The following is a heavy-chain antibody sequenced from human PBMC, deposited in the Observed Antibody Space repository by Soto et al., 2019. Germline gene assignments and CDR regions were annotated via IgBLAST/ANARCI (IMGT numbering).Heavy chain of an antibody. Sequence: QVQLQESSPGLVKPSQALSLTCTVSGGSISRGGYYWSWVRQHPGKGLEWIAYMYYSGSTYYNPSLKILVAVSVVTAKNQFSLKLGSVTAADTAVYYCAIFSGSYLRDWGRGTLVSVSS. CDR2: MYYSGST. CDR1: GGSISRGGYY. J-gene: IGHJ4*02. V-gene: IGHV4-31*01. CDR3: AIFSGSYLRD. D-gene: IGHD1-26*01.